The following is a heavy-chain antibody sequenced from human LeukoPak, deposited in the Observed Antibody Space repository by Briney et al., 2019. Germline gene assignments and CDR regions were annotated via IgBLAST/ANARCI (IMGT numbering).Heavy chain of an antibody. CDR3: ARDLSYYDFWSTFGD. V-gene: IGHV3-21*01. D-gene: IGHD3-3*01. CDR2: ISSSSSYI. J-gene: IGHJ4*02. Sequence: GGSLRLSCSASGFTFSAFAMYWVRQAPGKGLEWVSSISSSSSYIYYADSVKGRFTISRDNAKNSLYLQMNSLRAEDTAVYYCARDLSYYDFWSTFGDWGQGTLVTVSS. CDR1: GFTFSAFA.